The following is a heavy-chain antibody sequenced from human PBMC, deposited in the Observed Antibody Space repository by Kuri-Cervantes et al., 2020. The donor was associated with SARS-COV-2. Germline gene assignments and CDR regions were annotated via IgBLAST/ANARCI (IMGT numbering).Heavy chain of an antibody. J-gene: IGHJ5*02. V-gene: IGHV4-59*12. CDR3: ARDSRRGGWFDP. D-gene: IGHD3-10*01. CDR2: IYYSGST. CDR1: GGSISSYY. Sequence: SETLSLTCTVSGGSISSYYWSWIRQPPGKGLEWIGYIYYSGSTNYNPSLKSRVTISVDTSKNQFSLKLSSVTAADTAVYYCARDSRRGGWFDPWGQGTLVTVSS.